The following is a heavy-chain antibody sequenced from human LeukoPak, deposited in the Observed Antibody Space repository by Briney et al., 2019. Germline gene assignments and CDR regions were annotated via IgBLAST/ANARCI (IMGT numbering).Heavy chain of an antibody. D-gene: IGHD3-9*01. CDR3: AKGDFDWLTPNWFDP. Sequence: GGSLRLSCAASGLTFSSYGMHWVRQAPGKGLEWVAVISYDGSNKYYADSVKGRFTISRDNSKNTLYLQMNSLRAEDTAVYYCAKGDFDWLTPNWFDPWGQGTLVTVSS. J-gene: IGHJ5*02. V-gene: IGHV3-30*18. CDR1: GLTFSSYG. CDR2: ISYDGSNK.